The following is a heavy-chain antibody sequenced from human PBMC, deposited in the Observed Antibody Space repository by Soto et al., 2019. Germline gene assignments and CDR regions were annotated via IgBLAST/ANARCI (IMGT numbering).Heavy chain of an antibody. CDR3: ARLYGLDAFDI. CDR2: INHSGST. J-gene: IGHJ3*02. D-gene: IGHD4-17*01. Sequence: SETLSLTCAVYGGSFSGYYWSWIRQPPGKGLEWIGEINHSGSTNYNPSIKSQITITVDTSKNQFSLKLSSVTAADTAVYYCARLYGLDAFDIWGQGTMVT. V-gene: IGHV4-34*01. CDR1: GGSFSGYY.